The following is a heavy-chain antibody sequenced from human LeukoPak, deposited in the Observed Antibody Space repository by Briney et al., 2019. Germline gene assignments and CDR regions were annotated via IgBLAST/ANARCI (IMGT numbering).Heavy chain of an antibody. V-gene: IGHV3-33*06. CDR1: GFTFSSYG. D-gene: IGHD3-3*01. CDR3: AKTSGYYSIHYYYFDY. Sequence: PGTSLRLSCAASGFTFSSYGMHWVRQAPGKGLEWVAMIWSDGSNEHYADSVKGRFTISRDNSKDTLYLQMNSLRAEDTAVYYCAKTSGYYSIHYYYFDYWGRESWSPSPQ. CDR2: IWSDGSNE. J-gene: IGHJ4*02.